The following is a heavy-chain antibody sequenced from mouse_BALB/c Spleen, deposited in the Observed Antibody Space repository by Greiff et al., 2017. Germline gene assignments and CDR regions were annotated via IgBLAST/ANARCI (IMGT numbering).Heavy chain of an antibody. J-gene: IGHJ3*01. CDR1: GYTFTSYW. CDR2: INPSTGYT. CDR3: ARSLYGNGFAY. D-gene: IGHD2-10*02. Sequence: VKLQESGAELAKPGASVKMSCKASGYTFTSYWMHWVKQRPGQGLEWIGYINPSTGYTEYNQKFKDKATLTADKSSSTAYMQLSSLTSEDSAVYYCARSLYGNGFAYWGQGTLVTVSA. V-gene: IGHV1-7*01.